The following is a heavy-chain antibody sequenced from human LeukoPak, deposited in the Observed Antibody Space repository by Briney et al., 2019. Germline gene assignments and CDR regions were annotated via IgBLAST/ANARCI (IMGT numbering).Heavy chain of an antibody. V-gene: IGHV4-59*01. CDR3: ARGGYYGSGNDFRFDP. D-gene: IGHD3-10*01. Sequence: SETLSLTCTVSGELISSYFWTWIRQPPGKGLEWIGYAYYSGATNYNPSLKSRVTISVDTSKNQFSLKLNSVTAADTAVYYCARGGYYGSGNDFRFDPWGQGTLVTVSS. CDR2: AYYSGAT. J-gene: IGHJ5*02. CDR1: GELISSYF.